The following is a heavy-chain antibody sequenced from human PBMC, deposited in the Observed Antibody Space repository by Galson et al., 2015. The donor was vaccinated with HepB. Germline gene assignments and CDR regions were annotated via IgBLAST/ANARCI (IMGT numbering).Heavy chain of an antibody. CDR2: ISYDGNNQ. CDR3: AREGQWLDFDY. CDR1: GFTFSSYA. V-gene: IGHV3-30-3*01. J-gene: IGHJ4*02. Sequence: SLRLSCAASGFTFSSYAMHWVRQAPGKGLEWVAVISYDGNNQYYADSVKGRFTISRDNSKKTLYLQMNSLRDEDTAVYYCAREGQWLDFDYWGQGTLVTVSS. D-gene: IGHD6-19*01.